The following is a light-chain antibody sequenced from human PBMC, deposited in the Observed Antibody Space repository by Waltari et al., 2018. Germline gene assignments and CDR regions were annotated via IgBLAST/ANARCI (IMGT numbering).Light chain of an antibody. Sequence: DIQMTQSPSSLSASVGDRVTITCRASQSISTYLNWYQQKPGKDPKRLIYAAPSLQSGVPSRFSGSGSGTDFTLTISSLQPEDFATYSCQQTYSTPGYTFGQGTKLEIK. J-gene: IGKJ2*01. CDR2: AAP. CDR1: QSISTY. V-gene: IGKV1-39*01. CDR3: QQTYSTPGYT.